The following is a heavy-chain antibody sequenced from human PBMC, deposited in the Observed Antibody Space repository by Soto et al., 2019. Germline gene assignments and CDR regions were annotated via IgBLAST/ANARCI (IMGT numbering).Heavy chain of an antibody. J-gene: IGHJ4*02. CDR1: GGTFTTHT. V-gene: IGHV1-69*02. CDR3: AHLPSGYCSDNRCGF. D-gene: IGHD2-15*01. Sequence: QVQLVQSGAEVREPGSSVKLSCKASGGTFTTHTISWVRQAPGQGLEWVGRIFPVLDIANYAQKFQGRVTITADKSTGTAYMYLGSLRSEDTAMYYGAHLPSGYCSDNRCGFWGQGALVTVSS. CDR2: IFPVLDIA.